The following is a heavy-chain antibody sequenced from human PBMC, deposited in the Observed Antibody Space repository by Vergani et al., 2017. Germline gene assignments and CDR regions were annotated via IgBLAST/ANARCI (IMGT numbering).Heavy chain of an antibody. V-gene: IGHV4-39*01. CDR1: GGSISSSSYY. J-gene: IGHJ3*02. D-gene: IGHD2-15*01. CDR2: IYYSGST. CDR3: ARQWWELSAFDI. Sequence: QLQLQESGPGLVKPSETLSLTCTVSGGSISSSSYYWGWIRQPPGKGLEWIGSIYYSGSTYYNPSLKSRVTISVDTSKNQFSLKLSSVTAADTAVYYCARQWWELSAFDIWGQGTMVTVSS.